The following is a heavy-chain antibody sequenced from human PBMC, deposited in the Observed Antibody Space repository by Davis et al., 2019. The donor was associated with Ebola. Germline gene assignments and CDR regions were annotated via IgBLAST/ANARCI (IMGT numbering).Heavy chain of an antibody. CDR3: AKDLGWVATNG. V-gene: IGHV3-21*04. Sequence: GESLKISCAASGFTFSSYSMNWVRQAPGKGLEWVSSISSSSSYIYYADSVKGRFTISRDNAKNSLYLQMNSLRAEDTAVYYCAKDLGWVATNGWGQGTLVTVSS. D-gene: IGHD5-12*01. CDR1: GFTFSSYS. J-gene: IGHJ4*02. CDR2: ISSSSSYI.